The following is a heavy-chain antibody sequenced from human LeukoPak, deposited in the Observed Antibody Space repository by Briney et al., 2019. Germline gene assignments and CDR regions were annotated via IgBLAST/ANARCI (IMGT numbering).Heavy chain of an antibody. Sequence: SVKVSCKASGGTFSSYAISWVRQAPGQGLEWMGRIIPILGIADYAQKFQGRVTITADKSTSTAYMELSSLRSEDTAVYYCARDYLVATRDYYYYGMDVWGQGTTVTVSS. CDR1: GGTFSSYA. V-gene: IGHV1-69*04. D-gene: IGHD5-24*01. CDR3: ARDYLVATRDYYYYGMDV. CDR2: IIPILGIA. J-gene: IGHJ6*02.